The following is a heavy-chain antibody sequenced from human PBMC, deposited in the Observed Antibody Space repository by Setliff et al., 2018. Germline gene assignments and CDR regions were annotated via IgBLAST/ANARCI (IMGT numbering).Heavy chain of an antibody. J-gene: IGHJ4*02. Sequence: PVGSLRLSCAASGVTFSSYSMNWVRQAPGKGLEWVSYISSGSSTIYYADSVKGRFTISRDNAKNSLYLQMNSLRAEDTAVYYCARDNRGYDYWGQGTLVTVSS. V-gene: IGHV3-48*01. CDR1: GVTFSSYS. D-gene: IGHD5-12*01. CDR2: ISSGSSTI. CDR3: ARDNRGYDY.